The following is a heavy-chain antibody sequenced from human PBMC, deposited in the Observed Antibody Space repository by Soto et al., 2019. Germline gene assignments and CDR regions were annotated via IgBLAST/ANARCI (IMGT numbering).Heavy chain of an antibody. CDR3: AKDLGGTVTTDY. J-gene: IGHJ4*02. V-gene: IGHV3-23*01. CDR2: ISGSGGST. Sequence: EVQLLESGGGLVQPGGSLRLSCAASGFTFSSYAMSWVRQAPGKGLEWVSAISGSGGSTYYADSMKGRFTISRDNSKNTLYLQMNSLRAEDTAVYYCAKDLGGTVTTDYWGQGTLVTVSS. D-gene: IGHD4-17*01. CDR1: GFTFSSYA.